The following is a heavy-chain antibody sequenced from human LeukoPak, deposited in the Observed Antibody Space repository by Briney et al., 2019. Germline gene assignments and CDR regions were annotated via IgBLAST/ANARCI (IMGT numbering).Heavy chain of an antibody. CDR3: ARDQRRRVTAIGYGPREYYYYMDV. Sequence: PSETLSLTCTVSGGSISGYYWSWIRQPAGKGLEWIGRIYTSGSTNYNPSLKSRVTMSVDTSKNQFSLKLSSVTAADTAVYYCARDQRRRVTAIGYGPREYYYYMDVWGKGTTVTMSS. CDR1: GGSISGYY. CDR2: IYTSGST. J-gene: IGHJ6*03. D-gene: IGHD2-21*02. V-gene: IGHV4-4*07.